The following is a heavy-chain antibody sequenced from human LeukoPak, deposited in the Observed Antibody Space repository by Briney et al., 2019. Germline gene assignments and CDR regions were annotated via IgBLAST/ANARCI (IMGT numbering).Heavy chain of an antibody. V-gene: IGHV3-53*04. D-gene: IGHD3-22*01. CDR3: ARGDSSGYYPQDYYYYGMDV. CDR2: IYSGGST. J-gene: IGHJ6*02. Sequence: GGSLRLSCAASGFTVSSNYMSWVRQAPGKGLGWVSVIYSGGSTYYADSVKGRFTISRHNSKNTLYLQMNSLRAEDTAVYYCARGDSSGYYPQDYYYYGMDVWGQGTTVTVSS. CDR1: GFTVSSNY.